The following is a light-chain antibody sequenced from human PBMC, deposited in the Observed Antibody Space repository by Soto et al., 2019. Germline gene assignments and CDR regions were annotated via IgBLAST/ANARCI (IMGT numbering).Light chain of an antibody. Sequence: EIVMTQSPATLSVSPRERVTLSCRSSQSVSSNLAWYQQKPGQAPRLLIYGASTRSTGIPARFSGSGSGTEFNLPISSLQYEDFAVYYCQQSTNWPSSFGQGTKVECK. V-gene: IGKV3-15*01. CDR1: QSVSSN. CDR3: QQSTNWPSS. CDR2: GAS. J-gene: IGKJ1*01.